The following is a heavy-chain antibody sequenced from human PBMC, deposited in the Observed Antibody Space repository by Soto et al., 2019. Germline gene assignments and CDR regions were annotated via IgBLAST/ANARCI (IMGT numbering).Heavy chain of an antibody. CDR3: AKNIGATVTTRDDYFDY. Sequence: LRLSCVASGFTFDDYAMHWVRQAPGKGLEWVSGISWNSGYTAYADSVKGRFTVSRDKADNFLYLQMNSLRGEDTALYYCAKNIGATVTTRDDYFDYWGQGTLVTVSS. V-gene: IGHV3-9*01. J-gene: IGHJ4*02. D-gene: IGHD4-17*01. CDR1: GFTFDDYA. CDR2: ISWNSGYT.